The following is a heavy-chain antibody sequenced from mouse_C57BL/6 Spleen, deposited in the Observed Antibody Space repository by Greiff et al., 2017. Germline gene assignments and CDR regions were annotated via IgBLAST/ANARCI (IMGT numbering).Heavy chain of an antibody. Sequence: EVQLVQSGAGLVKPGGSLKLSCAASGFTFSSYAMSWVRQTPEKELEWVAYISSGGDYIYYADTVKGRFTITRDNARNTLYLQMSSLKSEDTAMYYCTREGFYGYAMDYWGQGTSVTVSS. J-gene: IGHJ4*01. V-gene: IGHV5-9-1*02. CDR2: ISSGGDYI. CDR3: TREGFYGYAMDY. CDR1: GFTFSSYA. D-gene: IGHD1-1*02.